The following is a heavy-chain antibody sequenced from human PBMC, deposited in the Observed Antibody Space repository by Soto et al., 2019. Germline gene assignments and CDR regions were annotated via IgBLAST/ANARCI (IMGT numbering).Heavy chain of an antibody. Sequence: QLQLQESGPGLVKPSETLSLTCTVSGGSISSSSYYWGWIRQPPGKGLEWIGSIYYSGSTYYNPSLKSRVTISVDTSKNQFSLKLSSVTAADTAVYYCARRSGSYFGSSDFDHWGQGTLVTVSS. D-gene: IGHD1-26*01. CDR3: ARRSGSYFGSSDFDH. CDR1: GGSISSSSYY. V-gene: IGHV4-39*01. CDR2: IYYSGST. J-gene: IGHJ4*02.